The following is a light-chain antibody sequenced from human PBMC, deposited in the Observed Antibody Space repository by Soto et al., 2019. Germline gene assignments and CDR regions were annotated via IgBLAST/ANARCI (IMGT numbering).Light chain of an antibody. CDR1: SSDVGRYNY. Sequence: QSVLTQPASVSGSPGQSITISCTGTSSDVGRYNYVSWYQQHPGKAPKLMIYEVSNRPSGVSDRFSGSKSGNTASLTISGLQAEAEADYHCSPYTSSTELVFGSGKQVTVL. CDR3: SPYTSSTELV. V-gene: IGLV2-14*01. J-gene: IGLJ1*01. CDR2: EVS.